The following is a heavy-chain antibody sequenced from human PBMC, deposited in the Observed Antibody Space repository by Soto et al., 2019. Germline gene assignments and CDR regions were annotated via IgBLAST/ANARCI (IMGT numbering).Heavy chain of an antibody. V-gene: IGHV3-23*01. CDR1: GFTFSSYA. CDR2: ISGSGGST. J-gene: IGHJ4*02. Sequence: GGSLRLSCAASGFTFSSYAISWVRQAPGKGLEWVSAISGSGGSTYYADSVKGRFTISRDNSKNTLYLQMNSLRAEDTAVYYCAKDLGDYYGSGSYLYYFDYWGQGTLVTVSS. CDR3: AKDLGDYYGSGSYLYYFDY. D-gene: IGHD3-10*01.